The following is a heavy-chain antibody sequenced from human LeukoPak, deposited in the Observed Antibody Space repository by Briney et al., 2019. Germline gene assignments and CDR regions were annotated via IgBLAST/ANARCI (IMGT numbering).Heavy chain of an antibody. CDR2: INHSGST. D-gene: IGHD3-22*01. CDR1: GGSFSGYY. CDR3: AKGQDYYDSSGYYWNYFDY. V-gene: IGHV4-34*01. J-gene: IGHJ4*02. Sequence: SETLSLTCAVSGGSFSGYYWSWIRQPPGKGLEWIGEINHSGSTKYNPSPKSRLTISVDTSKNLFSLKVTAVTAADTAVYYCAKGQDYYDSSGYYWNYFDYWGQGTLVTGSS.